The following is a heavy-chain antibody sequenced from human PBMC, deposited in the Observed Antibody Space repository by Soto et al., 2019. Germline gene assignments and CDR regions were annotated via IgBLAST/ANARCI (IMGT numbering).Heavy chain of an antibody. Sequence: QVQVQESGPGLVKPSETLSLTCTVSGGSISSYYWSWIRQPPGKGLEWIGYIYYSGSTNYNPSLKSRVTISVDTSKNQFSLKLSSVTAADTAVYYCARQQWLVLNAFDIWGQGTMVTVSS. V-gene: IGHV4-59*01. CDR1: GGSISSYY. D-gene: IGHD6-19*01. CDR3: ARQQWLVLNAFDI. CDR2: IYYSGST. J-gene: IGHJ3*02.